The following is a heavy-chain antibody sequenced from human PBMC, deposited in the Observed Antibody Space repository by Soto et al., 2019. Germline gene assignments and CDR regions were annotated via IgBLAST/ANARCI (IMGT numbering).Heavy chain of an antibody. J-gene: IGHJ6*02. D-gene: IGHD3-10*01. Sequence: QVQLQESGPGLVKPSETLSLTCTVSGGSISNYYCSWFRQPPGEGLEWIGVLHSGGNSDYNPSLRSRVSMSVDPPKNQFALRLGSVTAADTAVYYCARQGFGAIHALVDVWRQGTTVIVSS. CDR1: GGSISNYY. CDR3: ARQGFGAIHALVDV. CDR2: LHSGGNS. V-gene: IGHV4-59*08.